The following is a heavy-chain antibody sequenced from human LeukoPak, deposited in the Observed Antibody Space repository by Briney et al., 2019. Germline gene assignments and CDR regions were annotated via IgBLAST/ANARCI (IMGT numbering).Heavy chain of an antibody. CDR3: ATDSSTSCYAFDY. CDR2: IYHSGST. V-gene: IGHV4-4*02. CDR1: GGSISSSNW. Sequence: SETLSLTCAVSGGSISSSNWWSWVRQPPGKGLEWIGEIYHSGSTNYNPSLKSRVTISVDKSKNQFSLKLSSVTAADTAVYYCATDSSTSCYAFDYWGQGTLVTVSS. J-gene: IGHJ4*02. D-gene: IGHD2-2*01.